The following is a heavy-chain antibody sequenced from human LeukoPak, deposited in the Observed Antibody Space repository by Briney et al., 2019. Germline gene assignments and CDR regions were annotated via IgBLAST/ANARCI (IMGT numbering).Heavy chain of an antibody. V-gene: IGHV3-21*01. J-gene: IGHJ4*02. CDR1: GGSFSGYY. D-gene: IGHD5-12*01. Sequence: ETLSLTCAVYGGSFSGYYWSWVRQAPGKGLEWVSAISGSGGSTYYADSVKGRFTISRDNAKNSLYLQMNSLRAEDTAVYYCARDYIVATITNYWGQGTLVTVSS. CDR3: ARDYIVATITNY. CDR2: ISGSGGST.